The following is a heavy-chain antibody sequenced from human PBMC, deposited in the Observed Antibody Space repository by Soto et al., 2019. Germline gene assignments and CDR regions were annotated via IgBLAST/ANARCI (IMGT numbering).Heavy chain of an antibody. CDR3: AHLATGVWFDP. D-gene: IGHD2-8*01. CDR1: GFSLSTSGVT. V-gene: IGHV2-5*02. J-gene: IGHJ5*02. CDR2: IYWDDDK. Sequence: QITLKESGPTLVKPTQTLTLTCTFSGFSLSTSGVTVGWIRQPPGKALEWLALIYWDDDKRYSPSLKSRLTTTXXTSKNQVVLTMTNMDPVDTATYYCAHLATGVWFDPWGQGTLVTVSS.